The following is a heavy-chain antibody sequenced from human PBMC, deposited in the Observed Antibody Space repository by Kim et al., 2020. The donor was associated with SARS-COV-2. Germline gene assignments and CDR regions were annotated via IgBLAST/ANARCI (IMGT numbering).Heavy chain of an antibody. J-gene: IGHJ4*02. CDR2: IYSGGST. CDR3: ARSLYSSSWDPYFDY. CDR1: GFTVSSNY. D-gene: IGHD6-13*01. Sequence: GGSLRPSCAASGFTVSSNYMSWVRQAPGKGLEWVSVIYSGGSTYYADSMKGRFTISRDNSKNTLYLQMNSLRAEDTAVYYCARSLYSSSWDPYFDYWGQGTLVTVSS. V-gene: IGHV3-66*01.